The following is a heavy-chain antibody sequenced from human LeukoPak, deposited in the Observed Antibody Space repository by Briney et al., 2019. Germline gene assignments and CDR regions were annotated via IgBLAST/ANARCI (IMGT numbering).Heavy chain of an antibody. CDR1: GGTFSSYA. CDR2: IIPIFGTA. Sequence: SVKVSCKASGGTFSSYAISWVRQAPGQGLEWMGGIIPIFGTANYAQKFQGRVTITADESTSTAYMELSSLRSEDTAVYYCASLAYFDYLADYWGQGTLVTVSS. CDR3: ASLAYFDYLADY. J-gene: IGHJ4*02. D-gene: IGHD3-9*01. V-gene: IGHV1-69*01.